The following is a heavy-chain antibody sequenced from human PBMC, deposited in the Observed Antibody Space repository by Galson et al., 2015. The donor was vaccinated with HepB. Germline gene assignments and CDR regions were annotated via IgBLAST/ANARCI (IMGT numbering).Heavy chain of an antibody. J-gene: IGHJ4*02. CDR1: GFTFSDYY. CDR2: ISSSSSCT. Sequence: SLRLSCAASGFTFSDYYMSWIRQAPGKGLEWVSYISSSSSCTNYADSVKGRFTISRDNAKNSLYLQMNSLRAEDTAVYYCARGGGSGTYFDYWGQGTLVTVSS. D-gene: IGHD3-10*01. V-gene: IGHV3-11*06. CDR3: ARGGGSGTYFDY.